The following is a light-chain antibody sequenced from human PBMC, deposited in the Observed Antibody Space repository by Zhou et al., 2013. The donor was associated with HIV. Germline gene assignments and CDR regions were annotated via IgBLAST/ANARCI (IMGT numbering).Light chain of an antibody. CDR2: AAS. J-gene: IGKJ1*01. Sequence: DIQMTQSPSSLSASIGDRVTITCRASQTIRSYLNWYQQKPGKAPSVLIYAASILHSGVPSRFSGSGSGTDFTLTISSLQPEDFATYYCQQTYNYPRTFGQGTKVEI. V-gene: IGKV1-39*01. CDR3: QQTYNYPRT. CDR1: QTIRSY.